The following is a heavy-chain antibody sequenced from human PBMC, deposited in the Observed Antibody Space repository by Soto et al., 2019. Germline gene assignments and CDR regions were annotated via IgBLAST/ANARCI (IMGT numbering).Heavy chain of an antibody. CDR3: AKSRPPSCLDY. CDR2: ISAGGDST. CDR1: GFTFSSYV. V-gene: IGHV3-23*01. J-gene: IGHJ4*02. Sequence: PGGSLRLSCEASGFTFSSYVMSWVRQAPGKGLECVSTISAGGDSTYSADSVKGRFTISRDNSKNTLYLQMNSLRAEDTAIYYCAKSRPPSCLDYWGQGTLVTVSS. D-gene: IGHD2-2*01.